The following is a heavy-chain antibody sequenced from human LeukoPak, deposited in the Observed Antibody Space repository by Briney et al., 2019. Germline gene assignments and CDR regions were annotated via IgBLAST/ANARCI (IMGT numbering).Heavy chain of an antibody. CDR1: GFTFSSCE. V-gene: IGHV3-48*03. D-gene: IGHD6-25*01. J-gene: IGHJ4*02. CDR2: ISSSGSTK. Sequence: GGSLRLSCAASGFTFSSCEMNWVRQAPGKGLEWVSYISSSGSTKYYADSVKGRFTISRDNAKNSLYLQMDSLRAEDTAVYYCARSSGCTGTPYFFDYWGQGTLVTVSS. CDR3: ARSSGCTGTPYFFDY.